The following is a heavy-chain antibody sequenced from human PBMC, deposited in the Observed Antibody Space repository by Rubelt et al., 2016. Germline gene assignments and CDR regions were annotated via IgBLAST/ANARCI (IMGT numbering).Heavy chain of an antibody. D-gene: IGHD6-19*01. J-gene: IGHJ6*02. V-gene: IGHV1-46*01. Sequence: SYAQKFQGRVTMTRDTSTSTVYMELSSLRSEDTAVYYCARVREAVAGNLPRFYYYYGMDVWGQGTTVTVSS. CDR3: ARVREAVAGNLPRFYYYYGMDV.